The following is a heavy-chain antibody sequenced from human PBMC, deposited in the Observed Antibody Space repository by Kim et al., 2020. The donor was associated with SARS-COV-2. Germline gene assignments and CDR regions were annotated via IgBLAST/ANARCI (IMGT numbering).Heavy chain of an antibody. J-gene: IGHJ4*02. V-gene: IGHV1-3*01. Sequence: ASVKVSCKASGYTFNSYPIHWLRQAPGQRLEWMGWVNAANDETKYSQKFQGRVTITRDTSANTAYMDLRSLTFEDTAIYYCARDMNPTVYDYWGQGTLVT. CDR2: VNAANDET. CDR3: ARDMNPTVYDY. CDR1: GYTFNSYP. D-gene: IGHD4-4*01.